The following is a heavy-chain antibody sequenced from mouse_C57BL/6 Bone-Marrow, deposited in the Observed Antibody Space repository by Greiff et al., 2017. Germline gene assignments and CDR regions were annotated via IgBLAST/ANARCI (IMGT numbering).Heavy chain of an antibody. CDR1: GFNIKDSY. J-gene: IGHJ3*01. V-gene: IGHV14-4*01. Sequence: EVQLQQSGAELVRPGASVKLSCTASGFNIKDSYMHWVKQRPEQGLEWIGWIDPENGDPEYASKFPGKAPITADTSSNTVYLQLSSLTSEESAVYDGKKWEVYRLPVWGLVDWGQGTMVTVSA. CDR2: IDPENGDP. CDR3: KKWEVYRLPVWGLVD. D-gene: IGHD1-3*01.